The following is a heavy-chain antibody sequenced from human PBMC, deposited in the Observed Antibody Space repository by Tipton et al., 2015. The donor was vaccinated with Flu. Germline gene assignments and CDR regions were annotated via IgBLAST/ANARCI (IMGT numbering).Heavy chain of an antibody. D-gene: IGHD6-6*01. CDR1: GYSFTKYW. CDR2: IYPGDSDT. CDR3: MRQGQYSSSSES. V-gene: IGHV5-51*01. J-gene: IGHJ5*02. Sequence: VQLVQSGAEVKKPGESLKISCQGSGYSFTKYWIGWVRQTPGKGLEWMGTIYPGDSDTRYSPSFQGQVTISADKSINTTYLQWSSLKASDSAIYYCMRQGQYSSSSESWGQGTLVTVSS.